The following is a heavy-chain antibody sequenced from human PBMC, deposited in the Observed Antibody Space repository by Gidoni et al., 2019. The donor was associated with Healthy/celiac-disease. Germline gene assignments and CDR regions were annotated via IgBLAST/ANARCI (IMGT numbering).Heavy chain of an antibody. CDR2: IYHSGST. CDR1: GGSISSGGYS. D-gene: IGHD3-10*01. V-gene: IGHV4-30-2*01. J-gene: IGHJ6*02. CDR3: ARGLYYYGSGSYFYYYGMDV. Sequence: QLQLQESGSGLVKPSQTLSLTCAASGGSISSGGYSWSWIRRPPGKGLEWIGYIYHSGSTYYHPSLKSRVTISVDRSKNQFSLKLSSVTAADTAVYYCARGLYYYGSGSYFYYYGMDVWGQGTTVTVSS.